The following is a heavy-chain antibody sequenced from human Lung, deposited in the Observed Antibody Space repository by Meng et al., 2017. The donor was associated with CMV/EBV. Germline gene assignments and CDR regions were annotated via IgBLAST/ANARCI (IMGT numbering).Heavy chain of an antibody. D-gene: IGHD1-26*01. CDR1: GFTFSGSA. CDR3: TRWRSGSSLTPYYYYGMDV. CDR2: IRSKANSYAT. J-gene: IGHJ6*02. Sequence: GGSLRLSCAASGFTFSGSAMHWVRQASGKGLEWVGRIRSKANSYATAYAASVKGRFTISRDDSKNTAYLQMNSLKTEDTAVYYCTRWRSGSSLTPYYYYGMDVWXQGTTVXVSS. V-gene: IGHV3-73*01.